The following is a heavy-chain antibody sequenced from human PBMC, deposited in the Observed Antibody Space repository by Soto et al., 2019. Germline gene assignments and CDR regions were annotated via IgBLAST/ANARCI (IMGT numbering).Heavy chain of an antibody. Sequence: SETLSLTCTVSGGSISSTSYYWGWIRQPPGKGLEWIGNIYYSGSTYYNPSLKSRVTMSVDTSENQFSLRLNSVTAADTAVYYCARHRLPLNFWSATIDYWGRGALVTVSS. CDR3: ARHRLPLNFWSATIDY. CDR1: GGSISSTSYY. D-gene: IGHD3-3*01. V-gene: IGHV4-39*01. CDR2: IYYSGST. J-gene: IGHJ4*02.